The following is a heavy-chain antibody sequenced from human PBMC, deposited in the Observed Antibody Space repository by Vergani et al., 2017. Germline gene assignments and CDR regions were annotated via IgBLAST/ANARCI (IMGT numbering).Heavy chain of an antibody. J-gene: IGHJ6*02. D-gene: IGHD5-12*01. CDR3: ARSRGYSGYDSDMDV. CDR1: GGTFSSYA. V-gene: IGHV1-69*04. CDR2: IIPILGIV. Sequence: QVQLVQSGAEVKKPGASVKVSCKASGGTFSSYAISWVRQAPGQGLEWMGRIIPILGIVNYVQKFQGRVTITADKSTTTAYMELTSLRSDDTSVDYCARSRGYSGYDSDMDVWGQGTTVTVSS.